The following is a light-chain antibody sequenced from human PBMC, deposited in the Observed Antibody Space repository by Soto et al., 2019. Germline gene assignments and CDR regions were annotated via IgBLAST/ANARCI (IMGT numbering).Light chain of an antibody. V-gene: IGKV3-11*01. CDR1: QSVSSH. Sequence: EIVLTQSPGTLSLSPGERATLSCRASQSVSSHLAWYQQKPGQAPRLLIYDASNRATGIPARFSGSVSGTDFTLTISSLEPEDFAVYHCVQRTTWPWTCGQGSKVEIK. CDR2: DAS. J-gene: IGKJ1*01. CDR3: VQRTTWPWT.